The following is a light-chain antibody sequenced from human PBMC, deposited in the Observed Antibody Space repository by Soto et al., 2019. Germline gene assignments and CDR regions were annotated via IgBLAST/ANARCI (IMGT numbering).Light chain of an antibody. CDR3: SSYTTSSTVV. CDR1: SSDVGGYNF. J-gene: IGLJ1*01. CDR2: EVS. Sequence: LTQPASVFGSPGQSITISCTGTSSDVGGYNFVSWYQQHPGKAPKLMIYEVSNRPSGVSNRFSGFKSGNTASLTISGLQPEDEADYYCSSYTTSSTVVFGTGTKVTVL. V-gene: IGLV2-14*03.